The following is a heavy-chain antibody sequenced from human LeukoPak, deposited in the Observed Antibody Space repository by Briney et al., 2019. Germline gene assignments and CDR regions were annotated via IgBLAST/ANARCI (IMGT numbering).Heavy chain of an antibody. CDR3: ARTLLRFLEGSYYCYMDV. CDR2: ISSSSSYI. V-gene: IGHV3-21*01. CDR1: GFTFSSYS. D-gene: IGHD3-3*01. Sequence: GGSLRLSCAASGFTFSSYSMNWVRQAPGKGLEWVSSISSSSSYIYYADSVKGRFTISRDNAKNSLYLQMNSLRAEDTAVYYCARTLLRFLEGSYYCYMDVWGKGTTVTVSS. J-gene: IGHJ6*03.